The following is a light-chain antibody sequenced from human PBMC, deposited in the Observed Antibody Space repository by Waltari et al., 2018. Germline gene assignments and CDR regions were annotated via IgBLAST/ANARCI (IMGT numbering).Light chain of an antibody. V-gene: IGKV3-11*01. J-gene: IGKJ2*01. CDR2: DAS. Sequence: EIVLTQSPATLSLSPGERATLSCRASQSVSSSLAWYQQKPGQAPRLLIYDASKRATGIPARFSGSGSGTDFTLTIGGLEPEDFAVYYCQQRSGWPFTFGQGTKLEI. CDR1: QSVSSS. CDR3: QQRSGWPFT.